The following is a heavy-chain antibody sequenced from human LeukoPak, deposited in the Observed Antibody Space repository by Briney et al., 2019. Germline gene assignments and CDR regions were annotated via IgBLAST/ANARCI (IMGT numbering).Heavy chain of an antibody. V-gene: IGHV3-30*18. CDR3: AKIRVVFNWNYAYYFDS. D-gene: IGHD1-7*01. J-gene: IGHJ4*02. Sequence: PGGSLRLPCAASGFTFSDYGMHWVRQAPGKGLEWVALISYDGSDKYYADSVKGRFTISRDNSKNTLYLQMNSLRAEDTALYYCAKIRVVFNWNYAYYFDSWGQGTLVTVSS. CDR2: ISYDGSDK. CDR1: GFTFSDYG.